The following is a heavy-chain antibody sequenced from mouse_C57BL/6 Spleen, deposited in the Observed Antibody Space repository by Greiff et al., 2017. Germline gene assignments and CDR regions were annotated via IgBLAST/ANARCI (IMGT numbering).Heavy chain of an antibody. D-gene: IGHD1-1*01. CDR3: ARGIITTVVATGAMDY. Sequence: QVQLKESGAELARPGASVKLSCKASGYTFTSYGISWVKQRTGQGLEWIGEIYPRSGNTYYNEKFKGKATLTADKSSSTAYMELRSLTSEDPAVYFCARGIITTVVATGAMDYWGQGTSVTVSS. V-gene: IGHV1-81*01. CDR2: IYPRSGNT. CDR1: GYTFTSYG. J-gene: IGHJ4*01.